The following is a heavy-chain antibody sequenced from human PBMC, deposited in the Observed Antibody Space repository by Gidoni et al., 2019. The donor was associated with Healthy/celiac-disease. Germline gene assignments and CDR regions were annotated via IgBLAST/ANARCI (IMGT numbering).Heavy chain of an antibody. V-gene: IGHV4-39*07. CDR1: GGSISSSSYC. D-gene: IGHD1-26*01. CDR3: ARDVSGSYYVDY. J-gene: IGHJ4*02. Sequence: QLQLQASGTGLVKPSETLSLTCTVSGGSISSSSYCWGWIRQPPGKGLEWIGSIYYRGSTYYNPPLKSRVTISVDTSKNQFSLKLSSVTAADTAVYYCARDVSGSYYVDYWGQGTLVTVSS. CDR2: IYYRGST.